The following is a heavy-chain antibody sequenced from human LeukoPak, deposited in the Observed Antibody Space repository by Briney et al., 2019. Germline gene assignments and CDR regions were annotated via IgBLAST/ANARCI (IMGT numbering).Heavy chain of an antibody. CDR3: ARVRFGELSTPFDY. CDR1: GGSISSSSYY. J-gene: IGHJ4*02. V-gene: IGHV4-39*07. Sequence: SETLSPTCTVSGGSISSSSYYWGWIRQPPGKGLEWIGSIYYSGSTYYNPSLKSRVTISVDTSKDQFSLKLSSVTAADTAVYYCARVRFGELSTPFDYWGQGTLVTVSS. D-gene: IGHD3-10*01. CDR2: IYYSGST.